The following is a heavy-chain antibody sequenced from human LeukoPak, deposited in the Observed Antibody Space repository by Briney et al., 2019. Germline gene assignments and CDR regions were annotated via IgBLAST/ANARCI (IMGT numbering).Heavy chain of an antibody. CDR1: GGSISIYY. J-gene: IGHJ4*02. V-gene: IGHV4-59*08. CDR3: ARAGYSSGWEYYFDY. D-gene: IGHD6-19*01. CDR2: IYYSWST. Sequence: SETLSLTCTVSGGSISIYYWSWIRQPPGKGLVWIGYIYYSWSTNYNPSLKSRVTISLDTSKNQFSLKLSSVTAADTAVYYCARAGYSSGWEYYFDYWGQGTLVTVYS.